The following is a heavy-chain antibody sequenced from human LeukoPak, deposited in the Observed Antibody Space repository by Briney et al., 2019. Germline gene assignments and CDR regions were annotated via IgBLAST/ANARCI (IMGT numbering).Heavy chain of an antibody. CDR2: IYYSGST. CDR3: ARAISGSYRRGGFFQY. J-gene: IGHJ1*01. Sequence: SETLSLTCTVSGGSISSYYWSRIRQPPGKGLEWIGYIYYSGSTNYNPSLKSRVTISVDTSKNQFSLKLSSVTAADTAVYYCARAISGSYRRGGFFQYWGQGTLVTVSS. V-gene: IGHV4-59*01. D-gene: IGHD1-26*01. CDR1: GGSISSYY.